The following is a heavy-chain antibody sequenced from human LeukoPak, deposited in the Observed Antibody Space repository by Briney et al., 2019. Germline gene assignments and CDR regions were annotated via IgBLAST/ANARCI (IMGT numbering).Heavy chain of an antibody. D-gene: IGHD5-18*01. Sequence: SETLSLTCAVYGEALSGDYGSWIGEAPWKGLKWIGEINHSGSTNYNPSLKSRVTISVDTSKNQFSLEVSSVTAADTAVYYCARGNSVDTAMPPGGWWFDPWGQGTLVTVSS. CDR3: ARGNSVDTAMPPGGWWFDP. CDR1: GEALSGDY. V-gene: IGHV4-34*01. CDR2: INHSGST. J-gene: IGHJ5*02.